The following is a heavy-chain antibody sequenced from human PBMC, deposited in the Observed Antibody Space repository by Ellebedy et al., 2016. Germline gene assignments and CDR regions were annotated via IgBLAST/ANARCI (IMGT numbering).Heavy chain of an antibody. CDR1: GGSFSGYY. CDR3: ARAENDYGDYGADY. Sequence: GSLRLSCAVYGGSFSGYYWSWIRQPPGKGLEWIGEINHSGSTNYNPSLKSRVTISVDTSKNQFSLKLSSVTAADTAVYYCARAENDYGDYGADYWGQGTLVTVSS. CDR2: INHSGST. D-gene: IGHD4-17*01. J-gene: IGHJ4*02. V-gene: IGHV4-34*01.